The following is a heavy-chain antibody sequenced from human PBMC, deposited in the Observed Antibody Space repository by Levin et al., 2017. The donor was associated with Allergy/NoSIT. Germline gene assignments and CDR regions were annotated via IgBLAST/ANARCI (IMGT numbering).Heavy chain of an antibody. D-gene: IGHD2-15*01. Sequence: GGSLRLSCAASVFTFSTYAMNWVRQAPGKGLEWVSAISGSGGSTYYADSVKGRFTISRDNSKNTLYLQMNSLRVEDTAIYYCARGDCSGAGCSTPHKNWFDPWGQGTLVTVSS. CDR1: VFTFSTYA. J-gene: IGHJ5*02. CDR3: ARGDCSGAGCSTPHKNWFDP. CDR2: ISGSGGST. V-gene: IGHV3-23*01.